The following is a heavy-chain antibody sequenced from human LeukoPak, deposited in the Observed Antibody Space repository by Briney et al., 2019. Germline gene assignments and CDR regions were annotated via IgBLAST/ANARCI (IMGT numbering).Heavy chain of an antibody. CDR1: GGSFSGYY. Sequence: SETLSLTCAVYGGSFSGYYWSWIRQPPGKGLEWIGTIYYSGTTYYNPSLKSRVTISLDTSKNQFSLKLSSVTAADTAIYYCARDFSSSSTVYYYYYMDVWGKGTTVTVSS. CDR2: IYYSGTT. D-gene: IGHD6-6*01. J-gene: IGHJ6*03. V-gene: IGHV4-34*01. CDR3: ARDFSSSSTVYYYYYMDV.